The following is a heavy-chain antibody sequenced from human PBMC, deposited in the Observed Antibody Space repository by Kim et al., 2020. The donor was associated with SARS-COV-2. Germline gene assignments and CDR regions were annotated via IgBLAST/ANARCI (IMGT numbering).Heavy chain of an antibody. Sequence: ASVKVSCKASGYTFTDYAINWVRQAPGQGLEWMGWINTNTGNPTYAQGFTGRFVFSLEKSVSTAYLQISSLKADDTAMYYCTRHRQGDYWGQGTLGTVS. CDR2: INTNTGNP. V-gene: IGHV7-4-1*02. J-gene: IGHJ4*02. CDR1: GYTFTDYA. CDR3: TRHRQGDY.